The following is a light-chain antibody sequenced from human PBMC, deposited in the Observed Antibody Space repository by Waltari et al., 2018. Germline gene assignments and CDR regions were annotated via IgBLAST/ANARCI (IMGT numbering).Light chain of an antibody. V-gene: IGKV1-5*01. Sequence: DIQMTQSPSTLSASIGDRVTITCRASQSLSSWLAWYQQSPGKAPKLLVYDASTLQSGVPPRFSGSGSGTEFTLTISSLQPEDFATYYCQHYTRYSITFGQGTRLEIK. CDR2: DAS. J-gene: IGKJ5*01. CDR1: QSLSSW. CDR3: QHYTRYSIT.